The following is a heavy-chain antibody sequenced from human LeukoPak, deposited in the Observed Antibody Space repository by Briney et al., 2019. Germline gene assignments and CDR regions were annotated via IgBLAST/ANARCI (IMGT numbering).Heavy chain of an antibody. D-gene: IGHD6-13*01. CDR1: GFTFSSYD. V-gene: IGHV3-48*03. CDR3: ARDGRSTWYGVGYFDY. CDR2: ISSRASTI. J-gene: IGHJ4*02. Sequence: GSLRLSCAASGFTFSSYDMNWVRQAPGRKLEWISYISSRASTIYYADSVKGRFTISRENAKNSLYLQMNSLRAEDTAVYYCARDGRSTWYGVGYFDYWGQGTPVTVSS.